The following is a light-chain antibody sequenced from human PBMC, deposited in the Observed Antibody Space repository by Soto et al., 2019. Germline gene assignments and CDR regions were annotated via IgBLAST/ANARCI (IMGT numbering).Light chain of an antibody. J-gene: IGKJ5*01. CDR3: QQSYSTGIT. CDR1: QSISRD. V-gene: IGKV1-39*01. Sequence: DIQMTQSPFSLSASVGDRVTITCRASQSISRDFNWYQQKPGKAPKLLIYAASSLQSGVPSRFSGSGSGTDFTLTISSLQPEDFATYYCQQSYSTGITFGQGTRLEIK. CDR2: AAS.